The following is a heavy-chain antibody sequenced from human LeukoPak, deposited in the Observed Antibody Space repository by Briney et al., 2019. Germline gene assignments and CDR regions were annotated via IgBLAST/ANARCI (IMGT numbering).Heavy chain of an antibody. CDR2: ISYDGSNM. J-gene: IGHJ4*02. V-gene: IGHV3-30*19. D-gene: IGHD5-18*01. CDR3: ARGRETYNFDY. CDR1: GFTFSSYG. Sequence: TGGSLRLSCAASGFTFSSYGMHWVRQAPGKGLEWVAFISYDGSNMYYADSVKGRFTISRDNYINTLYLQMNSLRPEDMATFYCARGRETYNFDYWGQGTLVTVSS.